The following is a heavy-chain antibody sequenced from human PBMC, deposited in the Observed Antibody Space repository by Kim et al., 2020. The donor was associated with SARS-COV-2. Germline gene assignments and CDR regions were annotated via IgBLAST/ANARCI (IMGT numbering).Heavy chain of an antibody. Sequence: SETLSLTCTVSGGSISSYYWSWIRQPPGKGLEWIGYIYYSGSTNYNPSLKSRVTISVDTSKNQFSLKLSSVTAADTAVYYCARVPLSTYYYDSSGYWVGWYFDLWGRGTLVTVSS. V-gene: IGHV4-59*13. CDR3: ARVPLSTYYYDSSGYWVGWYFDL. CDR1: GGSISSYY. J-gene: IGHJ2*01. D-gene: IGHD3-22*01. CDR2: IYYSGST.